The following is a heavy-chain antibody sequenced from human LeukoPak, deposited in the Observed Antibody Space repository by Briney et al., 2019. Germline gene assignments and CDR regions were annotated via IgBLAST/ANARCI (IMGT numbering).Heavy chain of an antibody. CDR1: GFTFSSYS. J-gene: IGHJ5*02. D-gene: IGHD6-13*01. V-gene: IGHV3-21*01. CDR2: ISSSSSYI. CDR3: AREGLGYSSSWYHNWFDP. Sequence: PGGSLRLSCAASGFTFSSYSMNWVRQAPGKGLEWVSSISSSSSYIYYADSVKGRFTIPRDNAKNSLYLQMNSLRAEDTAVYYCAREGLGYSSSWYHNWFDPWGQGTLVTVSS.